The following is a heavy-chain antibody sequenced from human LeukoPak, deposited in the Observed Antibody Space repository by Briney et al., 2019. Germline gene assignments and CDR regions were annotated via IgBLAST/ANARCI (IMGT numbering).Heavy chain of an antibody. CDR1: GFIFSSYW. V-gene: IGHV3-7*03. J-gene: IGHJ6*04. CDR2: IKEDGSGK. Sequence: GGSLRLSCAASGFIFSSYWMSWVRQAPGKGLEWVANIKEDGSGKYCVDSVEGRFTICRDNAKNSLYLQTNSLRAEDTAVYYCARRALRYCSSTSCPAQYYGVDVWGKGTTVTVSS. CDR3: ARRALRYCSSTSCPAQYYGVDV. D-gene: IGHD2-2*01.